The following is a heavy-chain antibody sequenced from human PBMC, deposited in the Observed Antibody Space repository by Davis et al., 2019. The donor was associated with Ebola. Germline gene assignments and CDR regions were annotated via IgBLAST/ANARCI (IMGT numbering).Heavy chain of an antibody. D-gene: IGHD6-13*01. CDR2: IKQDGSEK. J-gene: IGHJ4*02. Sequence: GGSLRLSCKASGFAFISYWMSWVRQAPGKGLEWVATIKQDGSEKYYVDSVKGRFTISRDNAKNSLYLQMNSLRAEDTAVYYCARDGSSSWYEYYFDYWGQGTLVTVSS. CDR3: ARDGSSSWYEYYFDY. CDR1: GFAFISYW. V-gene: IGHV3-7*01.